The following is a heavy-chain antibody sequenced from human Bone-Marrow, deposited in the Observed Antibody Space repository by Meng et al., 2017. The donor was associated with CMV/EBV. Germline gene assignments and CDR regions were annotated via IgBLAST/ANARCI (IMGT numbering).Heavy chain of an antibody. V-gene: IGHV3-21*04. J-gene: IGHJ5*02. D-gene: IGHD3-10*01. Sequence: GESLKISCAASGFDFSNHIMNWVRQAPGKGLEWVSSISGSSTYTHYADSVKGRFTISRDNAKNSLYLQMNSLRAEDTAVYYCAKDRWFGETVNWFDPWSQGTLVTVSS. CDR1: GFDFSNHI. CDR2: ISGSSTYT. CDR3: AKDRWFGETVNWFDP.